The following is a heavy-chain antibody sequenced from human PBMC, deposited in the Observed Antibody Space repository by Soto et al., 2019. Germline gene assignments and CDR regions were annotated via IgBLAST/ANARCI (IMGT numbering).Heavy chain of an antibody. Sequence: SETLSLTCTVSGGSISSGGYYWSWIRQSPGKGLEWIGYIFYSGYNYYNPSLKSRLSMSVDTSKNQFSLRLTSVTAADTAVYFCARLNPIVVVPTPMGWFDPWGQGTLVTVSS. D-gene: IGHD2-2*01. CDR1: GGSISSGGYY. CDR3: ARLNPIVVVPTPMGWFDP. V-gene: IGHV4-31*03. CDR2: IFYSGYN. J-gene: IGHJ5*02.